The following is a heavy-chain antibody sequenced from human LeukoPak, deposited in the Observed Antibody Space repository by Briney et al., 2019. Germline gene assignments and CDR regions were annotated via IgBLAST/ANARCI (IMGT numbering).Heavy chain of an antibody. CDR2: IYFSGSA. J-gene: IGHJ4*02. CDR3: AREGDGSLKFDY. D-gene: IGHD3-10*01. CDR1: GGSISSAGYY. Sequence: PSEALSLTCTVSGGSISSAGYYWSWIRQHPGKGLEWIGYIYFSGSAFYNPSLRSRLTISVDTSKNQFSLKVRSVTAADTAVYYCAREGDGSLKFDYWGQGTLVTVSS. V-gene: IGHV4-31*03.